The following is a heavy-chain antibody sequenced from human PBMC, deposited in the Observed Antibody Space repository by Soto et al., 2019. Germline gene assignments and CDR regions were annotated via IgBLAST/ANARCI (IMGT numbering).Heavy chain of an antibody. CDR1: GGSISSGGYY. D-gene: IGHD4-17*01. CDR2: LYYSGST. V-gene: IGHV4-31*03. J-gene: IGHJ6*02. CDR3: ARVGYGDYRQGPGYYYGMDV. Sequence: QVQLQESGPGLVKPSQTLSLPCTVSGGSISSGGYYWSWIRQHPGKGLEWIGYLYYSGSTYYTPSLKSRVTISVDTSKNQFSLKLSSVTAADTAVYYCARVGYGDYRQGPGYYYGMDVWGQGTTVTVSS.